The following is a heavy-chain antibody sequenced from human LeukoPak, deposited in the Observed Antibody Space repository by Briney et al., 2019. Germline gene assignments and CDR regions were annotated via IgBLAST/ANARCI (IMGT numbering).Heavy chain of an antibody. CDR2: ISSSGSTI. CDR1: GFTFSDYY. J-gene: IGHJ6*03. CDR3: ASNLGATPYYYYYYMDV. V-gene: IGHV3-11*04. Sequence: PGGSLRLSCAASGFTFSDYYMSWIRQAPGKGLGWVSYISSSGSTIYYADSVKGRFTISRDNAKNSLYLQMNSLRAEDTAVYYCASNLGATPYYYYYYMDVWGKGTTVTVSS. D-gene: IGHD1-26*01.